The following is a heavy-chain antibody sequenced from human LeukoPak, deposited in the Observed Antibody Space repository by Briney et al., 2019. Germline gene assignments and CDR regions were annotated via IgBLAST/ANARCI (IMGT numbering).Heavy chain of an antibody. Sequence: SVKVSCKASGYTFTNYYIHWVRQAPGQGLEWMGIINASGGSARSPQKFQGRVTMTRDTSTSTVYMEVSSLRSEDTAFYYCARNNGDYLDYWGQGTLVTVSS. J-gene: IGHJ4*02. CDR1: GYTFTNYY. D-gene: IGHD4-17*01. V-gene: IGHV1-46*01. CDR2: INASGGSA. CDR3: ARNNGDYLDY.